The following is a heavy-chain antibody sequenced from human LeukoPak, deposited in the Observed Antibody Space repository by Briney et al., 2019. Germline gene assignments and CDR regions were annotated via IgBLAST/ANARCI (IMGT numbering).Heavy chain of an antibody. CDR1: GGSISSSSYY. Sequence: TSETLSLTCTVSGGSISSSSYYWGWIRQPPGKGLEWIGSIYYSGSTYYNPSLKSRVTISVDTSKNQFSLKLSSVTAADTAVYYCARRSSYGDYEYWGQGTLVTVSS. D-gene: IGHD4-17*01. V-gene: IGHV4-39*01. CDR3: ARRSSYGDYEY. J-gene: IGHJ4*02. CDR2: IYYSGST.